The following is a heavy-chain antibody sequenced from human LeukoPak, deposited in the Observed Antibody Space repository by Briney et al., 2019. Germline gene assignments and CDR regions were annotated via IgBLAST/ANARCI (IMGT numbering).Heavy chain of an antibody. J-gene: IGHJ4*02. CDR3: ARSRSGSYLLGY. Sequence: ASVKVSCKASGYTFTSYSMHWVRQAAGQGLEWMGIINPSGGSTSYAQKFQGRVTMTRDTSTSTVYMELSSLRSEDTAVYYCARSRSGSYLLGYWGQGTLVTVSS. CDR2: INPSGGST. V-gene: IGHV1-46*01. CDR1: GYTFTSYS. D-gene: IGHD1-26*01.